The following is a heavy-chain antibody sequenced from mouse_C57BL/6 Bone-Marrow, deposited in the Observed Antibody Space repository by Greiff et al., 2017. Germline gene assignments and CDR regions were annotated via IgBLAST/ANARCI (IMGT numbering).Heavy chain of an antibody. CDR3: TIDGYWTWYAY. V-gene: IGHV14-1*01. CDR2: IDPEDGAT. CDR1: GFNIKDYY. J-gene: IGHJ3*01. Sequence: VQLQQSGAELVRPGASVKLSCTASGFNIKDYYMHWVKQRPEQGLEWIGRIDPEDGATDYATKFQGKATMTADTSSNTAYLQLSSRTSEDTAVYYCTIDGYWTWYAYWGQGTLVTVSA. D-gene: IGHD2-3*01.